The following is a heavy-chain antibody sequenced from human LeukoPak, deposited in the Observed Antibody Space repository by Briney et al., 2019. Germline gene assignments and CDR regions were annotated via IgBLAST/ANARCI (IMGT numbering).Heavy chain of an antibody. CDR3: AKDTQQLVRGSEYGMDV. CDR2: ISWNSGSI. J-gene: IGHJ6*02. V-gene: IGHV3-9*01. D-gene: IGHD6-13*01. Sequence: GRSLRLSCAASGFTFDDYAMHLVRQAPGKGLEWVSGISWNSGSIGYADSVKGRFTISRDNAKNSLYLQVNSLRAEDTALYYCAKDTQQLVRGSEYGMDVWGQGTTVTVSS. CDR1: GFTFDDYA.